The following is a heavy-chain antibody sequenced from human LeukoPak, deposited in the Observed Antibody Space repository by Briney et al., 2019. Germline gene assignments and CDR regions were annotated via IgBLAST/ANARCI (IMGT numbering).Heavy chain of an antibody. D-gene: IGHD7-27*01. V-gene: IGHV4-4*08. Sequence: PSETLYLTCTVSGGSISSYYWSWIRQPPGKGLEWIGRISTSGSSNYNPSLKSRVTISVDTSKNQFSLKLSSVTAADTAVYYCARERGSTGGYWGQGTLVTVSS. CDR3: ARERGSTGGY. CDR1: GGSISSYY. J-gene: IGHJ4*02. CDR2: ISTSGSS.